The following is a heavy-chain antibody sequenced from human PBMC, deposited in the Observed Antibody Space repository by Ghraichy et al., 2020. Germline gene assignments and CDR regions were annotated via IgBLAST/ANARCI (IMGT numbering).Heavy chain of an antibody. CDR2: INPNSGGT. J-gene: IGHJ4*02. CDR1: GYTFTGYY. D-gene: IGHD1-1*01. CDR3: ARGGGTTGTAIDY. V-gene: IGHV1-2*04. Sequence: ASVKVSCKASGYTFTGYYMHWVRQAPGQGLEWMGWINPNSGGTNYAQKFQGWVTMTRDTSISTAYMELSRLKSDDTAVYYCARGGGTTGTAIDYWGQGTLVTVSS.